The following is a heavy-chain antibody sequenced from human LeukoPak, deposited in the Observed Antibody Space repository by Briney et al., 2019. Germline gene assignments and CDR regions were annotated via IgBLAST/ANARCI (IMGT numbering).Heavy chain of an antibody. J-gene: IGHJ4*02. D-gene: IGHD6-19*01. CDR1: GYTFTSYG. CDR2: ISAYNGNT. CDR3: ARECIGCVAGTPGY. V-gene: IGHV1-18*01. Sequence: ASVKVSCKASGYTFTSYGISWVRQAPGQGLEWMGWISAYNGNTNYAQKLQGRVTMTTDTSTSTAYMELRSLRSDDTAVYYCARECIGCVAGTPGYWGQGTLVTVSS.